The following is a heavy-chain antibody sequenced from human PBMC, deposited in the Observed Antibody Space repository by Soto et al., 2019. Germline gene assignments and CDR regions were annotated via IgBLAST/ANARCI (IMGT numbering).Heavy chain of an antibody. CDR3: ARDQVQMQYYGDTLDV. CDR1: GFTFSNYG. V-gene: IGHV3-33*01. D-gene: IGHD1-1*01. J-gene: IGHJ6*02. CDR2: IWYDGSNQ. Sequence: QVQLVESGGGVVQPGRSLRLSCVVSGFTFSNYGMHWVRQAPGKGLEWVADIWYDGSNQRYADSVEGRFTISRDNSKNTLYLQMNGLSVEDTAVYYCARDQVQMQYYGDTLDVWGQGTTVTVSS.